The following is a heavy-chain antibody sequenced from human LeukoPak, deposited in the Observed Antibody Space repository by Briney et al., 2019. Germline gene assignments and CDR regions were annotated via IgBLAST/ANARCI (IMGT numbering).Heavy chain of an antibody. J-gene: IGHJ4*02. Sequence: AGSLRVSCAASGFTFSTYSMNWVRQAPGKGLEWVSSISSSGTYIYYADSVSGRFTISRDNAKNSLYLQMHSLRAEDTAVYYCARDRSGWSFDYWGQGTMVADSS. CDR3: ARDRSGWSFDY. D-gene: IGHD6-19*01. CDR1: GFTFSTYS. CDR2: ISSSGTYI. V-gene: IGHV3-21*01.